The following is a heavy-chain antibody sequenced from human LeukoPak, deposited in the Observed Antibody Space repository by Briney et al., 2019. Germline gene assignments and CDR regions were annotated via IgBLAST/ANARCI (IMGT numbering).Heavy chain of an antibody. CDR1: GFTFSGYS. CDR3: ARIYGDFLAYYFDY. D-gene: IGHD4-17*01. CDR2: ISSSSTYI. Sequence: PGGSLRLSCAASGFTFSGYSMNWVRQAPGKGLEWVSSISSSSTYIYYADSVKGRFTIARDNAKNSLYLHMNSLRAEDTAVYYCARIYGDFLAYYFDYWGQGTLVTVSS. V-gene: IGHV3-21*01. J-gene: IGHJ4*02.